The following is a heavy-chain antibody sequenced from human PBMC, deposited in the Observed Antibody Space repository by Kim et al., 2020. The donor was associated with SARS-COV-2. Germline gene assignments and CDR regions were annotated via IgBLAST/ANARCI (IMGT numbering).Heavy chain of an antibody. CDR2: IYPGDSDT. CDR1: GYSFTSYW. Sequence: GESLKISCKGSGYSFTSYWIGWVRQMPGKGLEWMGIIYPGDSDTRYSPSFQGQVTISADKSISTAYLQWSSLKASDTAMYYCARTLTDFWSGYYTGPDAFDIWGQGTMVTVSS. J-gene: IGHJ3*02. D-gene: IGHD3-3*01. V-gene: IGHV5-51*01. CDR3: ARTLTDFWSGYYTGPDAFDI.